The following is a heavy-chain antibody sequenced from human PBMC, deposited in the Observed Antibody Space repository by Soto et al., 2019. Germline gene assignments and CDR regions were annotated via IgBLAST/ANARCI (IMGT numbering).Heavy chain of an antibody. V-gene: IGHV4-34*01. CDR3: ARSRKQWLVDAFDI. CDR1: GGSFSGYY. Sequence: SETLSLTCAVYGGSFSGYYWSWIRQSPGKGLEWIGEVNPTGSTKYNPSLKSRVTISVDTSKSQFSLNLNSVTAADTALYYCARSRKQWLVDAFDIWGQGTMVTVSS. J-gene: IGHJ3*02. CDR2: VNPTGST. D-gene: IGHD6-19*01.